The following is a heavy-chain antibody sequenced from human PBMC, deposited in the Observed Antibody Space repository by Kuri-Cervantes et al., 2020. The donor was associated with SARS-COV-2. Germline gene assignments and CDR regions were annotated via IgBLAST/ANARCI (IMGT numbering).Heavy chain of an antibody. Sequence: GGSLRLSCAASGFTFGSYAMSWVRQAPGKGLEWVANIKQDGSEKYYVDSVNGRFTISRDNAKNSLYLQMNSLRAEDTAVYYCARDSGRYSSGWYTRRTPYFDYWGQGTLVTVSS. CDR3: ARDSGRYSSGWYTRRTPYFDY. CDR2: IKQDGSEK. CDR1: GFTFGSYA. D-gene: IGHD6-19*01. V-gene: IGHV3-7*01. J-gene: IGHJ4*02.